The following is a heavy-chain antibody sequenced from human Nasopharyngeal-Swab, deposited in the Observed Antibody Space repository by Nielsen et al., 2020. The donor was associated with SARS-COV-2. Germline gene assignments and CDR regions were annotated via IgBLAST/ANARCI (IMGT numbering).Heavy chain of an antibody. Sequence: SETLSLTCAVYGGSFSAYYWTWIRQPPGKGLEWIGEINLSGSSNYNPSLKSRVTMSVDTSKKQFSLQLSSVTAADTAVYYCARHDEDYDSSGPGRDYYGMDVWGQGTTVTVS. J-gene: IGHJ6*02. D-gene: IGHD3-22*01. CDR2: INLSGSS. CDR3: ARHDEDYDSSGPGRDYYGMDV. V-gene: IGHV4-34*01. CDR1: GGSFSAYY.